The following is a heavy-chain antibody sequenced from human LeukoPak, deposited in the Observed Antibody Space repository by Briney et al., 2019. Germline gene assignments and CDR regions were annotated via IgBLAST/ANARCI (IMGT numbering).Heavy chain of an antibody. J-gene: IGHJ3*02. Sequence: ASVKVSCKASGGTFSSYAISWVRQAPGQGLEWMGWMNPNSGNTGYAQKFQGRVTMTRNTSISTAYMELSSLRSEDTAVYYCARGLDYYDSSDAFDIWGQGTMVTVSS. V-gene: IGHV1-8*02. CDR1: GGTFSSYA. D-gene: IGHD3-22*01. CDR3: ARGLDYYDSSDAFDI. CDR2: MNPNSGNT.